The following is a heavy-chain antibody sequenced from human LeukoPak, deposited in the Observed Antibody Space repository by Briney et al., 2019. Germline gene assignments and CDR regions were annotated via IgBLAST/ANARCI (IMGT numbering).Heavy chain of an antibody. D-gene: IGHD2-15*01. J-gene: IGHJ5*02. CDR1: GYTFTGYY. Sequence: GASVKVSCKASGYTFTGYYMRWVRQAPGQGLEWMGWINPNSGGTNYAQKFQGRVTMTRDTSISTAYMELSRLRSDDTAVYYCARFARYCSGGSCYRNWFDPWGQGTLVTVSS. V-gene: IGHV1-2*02. CDR2: INPNSGGT. CDR3: ARFARYCSGGSCYRNWFDP.